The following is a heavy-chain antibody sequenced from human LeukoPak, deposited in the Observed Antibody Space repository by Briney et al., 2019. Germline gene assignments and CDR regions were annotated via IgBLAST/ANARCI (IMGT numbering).Heavy chain of an antibody. CDR3: ASLVVVPAAIYMDV. D-gene: IGHD2-2*01. V-gene: IGHV4-59*01. CDR1: GGSISSYY. J-gene: IGHJ6*03. CDR2: IYYSGST. Sequence: SETLSLTCTVSGGSISSYYWSWIRQSPGKGLEWIGNIYYSGSTNYNPSLKSRVTISVDTSKNQFSLKLSSVTAADTAAYYCASLVVVPAAIYMDVWGKGTTVTVSS.